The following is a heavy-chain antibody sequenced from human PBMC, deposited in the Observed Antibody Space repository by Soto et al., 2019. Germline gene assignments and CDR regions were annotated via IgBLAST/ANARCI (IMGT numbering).Heavy chain of an antibody. D-gene: IGHD3-10*01. CDR3: ARQIRESGGALDV. CDR1: GYSFTSNW. Sequence: EVQLVQSGAEVKKPGEALKISCKASGYSFTSNWIGCVRQMPGKGLEWMGTFYPGDSDSSYSPSFQGQVTISADKSITTAYLQWSSLKASDTAIHYCARQIRESGGALDVWGQGTMVTVSS. CDR2: FYPGDSDS. V-gene: IGHV5-51*01. J-gene: IGHJ3*01.